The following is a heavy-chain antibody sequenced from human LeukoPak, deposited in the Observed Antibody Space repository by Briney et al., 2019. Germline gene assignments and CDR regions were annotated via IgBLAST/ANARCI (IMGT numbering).Heavy chain of an antibody. D-gene: IGHD4-17*01. CDR3: VYGDFVRTVNYFDY. J-gene: IGHJ4*02. Sequence: GGSLRLSCAASGFTVSNSYMSWVRQAPGKGLEWVSVIYSGGSTCYADSVKGRFTISRDNSKNSLFLQMTSLRAEDTAVYYCVYGDFVRTVNYFDYWGQGTLVTVSS. CDR1: GFTVSNSY. CDR2: IYSGGST. V-gene: IGHV3-66*01.